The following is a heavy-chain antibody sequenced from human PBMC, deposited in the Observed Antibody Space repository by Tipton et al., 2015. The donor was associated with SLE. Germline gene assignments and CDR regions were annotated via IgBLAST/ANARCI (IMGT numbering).Heavy chain of an antibody. D-gene: IGHD1-20*01. V-gene: IGHV3-64*02. CDR3: ARDLPITGTDY. J-gene: IGHJ4*02. CDR1: GFTFSDYA. Sequence: SLRLSCGASGFTFSDYAMHWVRQAPGKGLEYVSAITSNGGKTFYADSVKDSFTISRDNSRNTLYLQMSSLRAEDTAVYYCARDLPITGTDYWGQGTLVTVSS. CDR2: ITSNGGKT.